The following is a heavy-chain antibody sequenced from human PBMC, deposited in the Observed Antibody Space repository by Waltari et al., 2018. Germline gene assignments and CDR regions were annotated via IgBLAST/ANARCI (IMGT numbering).Heavy chain of an antibody. CDR3: ARDRVSTLRLVSLYYYCYGMDG. D-gene: IGHD6-25*01. CDR2: IYTSGGT. CDR1: GGSISSYY. Sequence: QVQLQESGPGLVKPSETLSLTCTVPGGSISSYYWSWIRQPAGKGLEWIGRIYTSGGTTNKPSLRGGVTMAADTSKNQFSVKMSCLTAADTGVYYCARDRVSTLRLVSLYYYCYGMDGWGQGTTVTVSS. J-gene: IGHJ6*02. V-gene: IGHV4-4*07.